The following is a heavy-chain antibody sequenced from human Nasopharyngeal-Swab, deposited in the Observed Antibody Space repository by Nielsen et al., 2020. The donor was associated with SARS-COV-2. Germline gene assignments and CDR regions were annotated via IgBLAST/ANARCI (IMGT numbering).Heavy chain of an antibody. CDR3: AKDYYDSSGYHPDAFDI. V-gene: IGHV3-23*01. J-gene: IGHJ3*02. D-gene: IGHD3-22*01. CDR1: GFTFSSYA. CDR2: ISGSGGST. Sequence: GESLKISCAASGFTFSSYAMSWVRQAPGKGLEWVSAISGSGGSTYYADSVKGRFTISRDNSKNTLYLQMNSLRAEDTAVYYCAKDYYDSSGYHPDAFDIWGKGTMVTVSS.